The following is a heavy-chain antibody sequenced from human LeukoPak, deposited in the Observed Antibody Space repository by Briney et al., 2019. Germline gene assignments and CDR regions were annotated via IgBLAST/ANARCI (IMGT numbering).Heavy chain of an antibody. D-gene: IGHD4-23*01. V-gene: IGHV3-48*04. Sequence: GGSLRLSCAASGFTFSSYSMNWVRQAPGKGLEWVSYISSSGSTIYYADSVKGRFTISRDNAKNSLYLQMNSLRAEDTAVYYCARDRALSGNLRWYYYYMDVWGKGTTVTVSS. J-gene: IGHJ6*03. CDR2: ISSSGSTI. CDR3: ARDRALSGNLRWYYYYMDV. CDR1: GFTFSSYS.